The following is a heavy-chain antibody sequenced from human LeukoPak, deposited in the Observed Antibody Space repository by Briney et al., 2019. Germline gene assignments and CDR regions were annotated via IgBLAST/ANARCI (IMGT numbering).Heavy chain of an antibody. J-gene: IGHJ4*02. Sequence: GSLLLSCAASGFTFRSYDMSWVRQAPGKGLEWVSLISGGGGGTYYADSMKGRFTISRDNSKSTLYLQMNSLRAEDTAVYYCAKFNSRMGCCSSTSCYGGFDYWGQGTLVTVSS. V-gene: IGHV3-23*01. D-gene: IGHD2-2*01. CDR1: GFTFRSYD. CDR3: AKFNSRMGCCSSTSCYGGFDY. CDR2: ISGGGGGT.